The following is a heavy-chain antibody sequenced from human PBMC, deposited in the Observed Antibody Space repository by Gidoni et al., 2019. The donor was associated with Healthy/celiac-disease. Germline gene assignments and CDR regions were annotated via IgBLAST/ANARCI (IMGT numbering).Heavy chain of an antibody. Sequence: QVQLQQWGAGLLQPSETLSLTCAVYGWSFSGYYWSWIRQPPGKGLEWIGEINHSGSTNYNPSLKSRVTISVDTSKNQFSLKLSSVTAADTAVYYCARAPYYDFWSGYLRVPYYFDYWGQGTLVTVSS. V-gene: IGHV4-34*01. CDR1: GWSFSGYY. J-gene: IGHJ4*02. CDR2: INHSGST. CDR3: ARAPYYDFWSGYLRVPYYFDY. D-gene: IGHD3-3*01.